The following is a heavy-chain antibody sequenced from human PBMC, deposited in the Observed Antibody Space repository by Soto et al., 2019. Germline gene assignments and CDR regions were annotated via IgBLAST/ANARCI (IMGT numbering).Heavy chain of an antibody. CDR2: IKSKTDGGTT. D-gene: IGHD3-22*01. CDR1: GFTFSNAW. V-gene: IGHV3-15*07. J-gene: IGHJ4*01. CDR3: TKDSYITIIVVRHDY. Sequence: GGSLRLSCAASGFTFSNAWINWVRQAPGKGLEWVGRIKSKTDGGTTDFAAPVKGRFAISRDDSKNVVYLQMNSLKTEDTAVYYCTKDSYITIIVVRHDYWGHGTLVTVS.